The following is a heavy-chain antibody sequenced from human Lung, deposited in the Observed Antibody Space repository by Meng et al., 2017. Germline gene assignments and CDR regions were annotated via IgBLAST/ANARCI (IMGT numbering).Heavy chain of an antibody. CDR1: GGSISGSY. CDR3: ARERHSTIIRGVIDF. J-gene: IGHJ4*02. V-gene: IGHV4-34*01. CDR2: INHGGST. Sequence: VQRQRWGAGRLRPSENLSLSRAVYGGSISGSYWSWIRQSPAKGLEWIGKINHGGSTNYNPSLESRVTISVDTPKNQFSLRLTSMTVADTAVYYCARERHSTIIRGVIDFWGQGALVTVSS. D-gene: IGHD3-10*01.